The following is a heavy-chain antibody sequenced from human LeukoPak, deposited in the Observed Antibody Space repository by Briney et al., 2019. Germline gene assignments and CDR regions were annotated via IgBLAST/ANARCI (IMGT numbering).Heavy chain of an antibody. CDR2: INHSGST. Sequence: PSETLSLTCAVYGGSFSGYYWSWIRQPPGKGLEWIGEINHSGSTNYNPSLKSRVTISVDTSKNQFSLKLSSVTAADTAVYYCARGGRQWLPTNWFDPWGQGTLVTVSS. V-gene: IGHV4-34*01. J-gene: IGHJ5*02. CDR3: ARGGRQWLPTNWFDP. D-gene: IGHD6-19*01. CDR1: GGSFSGYY.